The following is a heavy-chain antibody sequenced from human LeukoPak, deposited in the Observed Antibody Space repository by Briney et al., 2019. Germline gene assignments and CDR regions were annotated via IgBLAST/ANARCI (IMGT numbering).Heavy chain of an antibody. CDR2: INHSGST. CDR3: ARVRGHYYGSGSYLRSLVGFDY. Sequence: PSETLSLTCAVYGGSFSGYYWSWIRQPPGKGLEWIGEINHSGSTNYNPSLKSRVTISVDTSKNQFSLKLSSVTAADPAVYYCARVRGHYYGSGSYLRSLVGFDYWGQGTLVTVSS. J-gene: IGHJ4*02. V-gene: IGHV4-34*01. CDR1: GGSFSGYY. D-gene: IGHD3-10*01.